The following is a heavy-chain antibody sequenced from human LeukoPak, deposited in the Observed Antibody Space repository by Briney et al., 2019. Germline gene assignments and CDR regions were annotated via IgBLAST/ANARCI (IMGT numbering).Heavy chain of an antibody. Sequence: ASVKVSRKASGYTFTGYYMHWVRQAPGQGLEWMGLMNPNSGNTAYAQKFQGRVIITRNTSIDTAYMELSSLKSEDTAVYYCARGPVGWYVDYWGQGTLVTVSS. D-gene: IGHD1-26*01. CDR1: GYTFTGYY. V-gene: IGHV1-8*03. CDR2: MNPNSGNT. CDR3: ARGPVGWYVDY. J-gene: IGHJ4*02.